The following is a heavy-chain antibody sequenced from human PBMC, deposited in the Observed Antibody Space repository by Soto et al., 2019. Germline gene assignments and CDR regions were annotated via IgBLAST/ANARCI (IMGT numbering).Heavy chain of an antibody. CDR2: LYSGGST. Sequence: EVQLVESGGGLVQPGGSLRLSCVASGFTVSSKYMSWVRQAPGKGLEWVSGLYSGGSTYYADSVRDRFTITRDNSRNTLYLQMSRLGVEDTAIYYCAVAPRGERLLDFDFWGRGTLVTVSS. V-gene: IGHV3-66*01. CDR1: GFTVSSKY. D-gene: IGHD6-25*01. J-gene: IGHJ4*02. CDR3: AVAPRGERLLDFDF.